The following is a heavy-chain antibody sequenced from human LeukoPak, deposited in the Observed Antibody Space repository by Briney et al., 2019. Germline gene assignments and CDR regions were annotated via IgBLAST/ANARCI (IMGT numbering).Heavy chain of an antibody. J-gene: IGHJ6*02. Sequence: GGSLSLSCTPSGFRLGVYGVNWVRQAPGGGVEWVSFIRRETNGGTTEYAASVKGRFSMSRDDSKSIAYLQMNSLEAEDTAVYFCARGGREYSDYGMGVWGQGTTVIVSS. D-gene: IGHD2/OR15-2a*01. CDR2: IRRETNGGTT. CDR1: GFRLGVYG. CDR3: ARGGREYSDYGMGV. V-gene: IGHV3-49*04.